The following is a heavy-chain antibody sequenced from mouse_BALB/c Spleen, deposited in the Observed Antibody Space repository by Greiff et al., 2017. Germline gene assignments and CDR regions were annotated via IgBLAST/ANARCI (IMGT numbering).Heavy chain of an antibody. CDR3: ANGYTWFAY. D-gene: IGHD2-2*01. Sequence: EVQLVESGPGLVKPSQSLSLTCSVTGYSITSGYYWNWIRQFPGNKLEWMGYISYDGSNNYNPSLKNRISITRDTSKNQFFLKLNSVTTEDTATYYCANGYTWFAYWGQGTLVTVSA. J-gene: IGHJ3*01. CDR2: ISYDGSN. V-gene: IGHV3-6*02. CDR1: GYSITSGYY.